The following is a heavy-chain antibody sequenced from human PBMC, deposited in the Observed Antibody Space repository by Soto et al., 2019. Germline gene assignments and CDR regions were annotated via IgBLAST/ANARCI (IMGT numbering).Heavy chain of an antibody. CDR3: AIDLWWYTH. D-gene: IGHD2-15*01. CDR2: ISGGGSGA. J-gene: IGHJ4*02. CDR1: GFTFSDHA. Sequence: EVQLLESGGGLVQPGGSLRHSCTASGFTFSDHAMTWVRQAPGKGLEWLSGISGGGSGAYYADSVKGRFTVSRANSNNTLFLQMDSLRVEATAVYYCAIDLWWYTHWGPGTLVTVSS. V-gene: IGHV3-23*01.